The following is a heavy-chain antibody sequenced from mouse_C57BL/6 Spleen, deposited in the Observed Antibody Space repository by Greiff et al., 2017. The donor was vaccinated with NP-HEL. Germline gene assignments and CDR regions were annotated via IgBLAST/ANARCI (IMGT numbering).Heavy chain of an antibody. J-gene: IGHJ3*01. V-gene: IGHV2-2*01. D-gene: IGHD2-4*01. Sequence: QVQLKESGPGLVQPSQSLSITCTVSGFSLTSYGVHWVRQSPGKGLEWLGVIWSGGSTDYNAAFISRLSISKDNSKSQVFFKMNSLQADDTAIYYCAREDGYDYDAWFAYWGQGTLVTVSA. CDR3: AREDGYDYDAWFAY. CDR1: GFSLTSYG. CDR2: IWSGGST.